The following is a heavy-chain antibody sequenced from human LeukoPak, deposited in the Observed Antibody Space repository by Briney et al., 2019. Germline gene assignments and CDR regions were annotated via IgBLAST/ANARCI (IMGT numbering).Heavy chain of an antibody. CDR1: GASISSGANY. V-gene: IGHV4-31*03. Sequence: PSQTLSLTCTVSGASISSGANYWSWVRQHPGKGLEWIGYIYHSGSAYYNPSLKSRVTILIDTSQNQFSLTLSSVTAADTAVYYCARKPGNWFDPWGQGTLVTVSS. J-gene: IGHJ5*02. CDR3: ARKPGNWFDP. CDR2: IYHSGSA. D-gene: IGHD3-10*01.